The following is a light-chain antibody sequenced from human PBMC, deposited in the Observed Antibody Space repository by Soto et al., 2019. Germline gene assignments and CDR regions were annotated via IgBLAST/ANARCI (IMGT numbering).Light chain of an antibody. CDR3: QQHDSFPT. CDR1: QGISNS. CDR2: DAS. J-gene: IGKJ5*01. V-gene: IGKV1-33*01. Sequence: DIQMTQSPSSLSASIGDRVTITCRASQGISNSLAWYQQKPGKAPKLLINDASNLQTGVPSRFSGSGSGTDFSLIISSLQPEDIATYYCQQHDSFPTFGQGTRLEIK.